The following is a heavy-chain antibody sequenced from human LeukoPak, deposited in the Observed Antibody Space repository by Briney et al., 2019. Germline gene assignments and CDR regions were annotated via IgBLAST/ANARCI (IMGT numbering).Heavy chain of an antibody. D-gene: IGHD5-18*01. V-gene: IGHV3-33*03. CDR3: AKGALTAMVTGVFDY. Sequence: GRSLRLSCAASGFTFSSYGMHWVRQAPGKGLEWVAVIWYDGSNKYYADSVKGRFTISRDNAKNSLYLQMNSLRAEDTALYYCAKGALTAMVTGVFDYWGQGTLVTVSS. CDR1: GFTFSSYG. J-gene: IGHJ4*02. CDR2: IWYDGSNK.